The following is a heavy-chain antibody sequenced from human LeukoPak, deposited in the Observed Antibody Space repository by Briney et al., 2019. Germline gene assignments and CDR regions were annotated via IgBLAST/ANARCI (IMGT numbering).Heavy chain of an antibody. Sequence: ASVKLSCKASVYTFTSYDINWVRQATGQGLEWMGWMNPNSGNTGYAQKFQGRVTMTRNTSISTAYMELSSLRSEDTAVYYCARGRIAVAWDVWGQGTTVTVSS. D-gene: IGHD6-19*01. V-gene: IGHV1-8*01. CDR1: VYTFTSYD. CDR3: ARGRIAVAWDV. J-gene: IGHJ6*02. CDR2: MNPNSGNT.